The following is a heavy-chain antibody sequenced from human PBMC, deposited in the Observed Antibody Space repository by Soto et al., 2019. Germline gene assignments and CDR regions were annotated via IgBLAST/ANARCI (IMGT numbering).Heavy chain of an antibody. CDR3: ARDVPYGGNYAGRY. V-gene: IGHV1-18*01. Sequence: QVQLMQSGAEVKKPGASVKVSCKASGYTFTNYGITWVRQAPGQGLEWMGWISAYNGNTNYAQNLQGRVTMTTDTPTATDYMELRSLRTDDTAVYYCARDVPYGGNYAGRYWGQGTLVTVSS. CDR2: ISAYNGNT. J-gene: IGHJ4*02. D-gene: IGHD4-4*01. CDR1: GYTFTNYG.